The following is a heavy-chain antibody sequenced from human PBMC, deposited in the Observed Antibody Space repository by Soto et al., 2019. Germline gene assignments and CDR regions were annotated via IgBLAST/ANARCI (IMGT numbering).Heavy chain of an antibody. CDR3: ARYGDYLYYFDY. CDR2: IYSGGGT. D-gene: IGHD4-17*01. CDR1: GFTVSNNY. J-gene: IGHJ4*02. Sequence: GGSLRLSCAASGFTVSNNYMSWVRQAPGKGLEWVSVIYSGGGTYYADSVKGRFTISRDNSKNTPYLQMNSLRAEDTAVYYCARYGDYLYYFDYWGQGTLVTVS. V-gene: IGHV3-53*01.